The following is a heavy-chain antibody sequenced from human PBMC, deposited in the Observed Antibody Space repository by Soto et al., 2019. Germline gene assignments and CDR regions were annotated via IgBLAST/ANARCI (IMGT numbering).Heavy chain of an antibody. J-gene: IGHJ4*02. CDR1: GGSFSGYY. V-gene: IGHV4-34*01. CDR2: INHSGST. D-gene: IGHD2-2*01. CDR3: ARRGVVPATMLY. Sequence: SETLSLTCAVYGGSFSGYYWSWIRQPPGRGLEWIGEINHSGSTNYNPSLKSRVTISVDTSKNQFSLKLSSVTAADTAVYFCARRGVVPATMLYWGQGALVT.